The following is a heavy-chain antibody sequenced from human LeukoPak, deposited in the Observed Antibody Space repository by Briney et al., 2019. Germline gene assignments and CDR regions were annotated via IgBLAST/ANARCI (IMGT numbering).Heavy chain of an antibody. Sequence: SETLSLPCTVSGVSIISDYCNWIRQPPGKALEWIGYIYSSGSANCSPSLKSRVNISVHTSKNQFSLKLSSVTAADTAVYYCASASIAARANWFDPWGQGTLVTVSS. CDR1: GVSIISDY. D-gene: IGHD6-6*01. J-gene: IGHJ5*02. CDR2: IYSSGSA. CDR3: ASASIAARANWFDP. V-gene: IGHV4-59*08.